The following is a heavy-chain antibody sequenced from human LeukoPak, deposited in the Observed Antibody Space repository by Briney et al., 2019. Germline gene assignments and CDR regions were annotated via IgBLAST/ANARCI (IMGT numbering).Heavy chain of an antibody. Sequence: SETLSLTCAVYGGSFSAYYWSWLRQPPGKGLEWIGEINHSGSTNYNPSLKSRVTISVDTSKNQFSLKLSSVTAADTAVYYCARGGPGGMVRGVKRWFDPWGQGTLVTVSS. CDR2: INHSGST. J-gene: IGHJ5*02. V-gene: IGHV4-34*01. D-gene: IGHD3-10*01. CDR3: ARGGPGGMVRGVKRWFDP. CDR1: GGSFSAYY.